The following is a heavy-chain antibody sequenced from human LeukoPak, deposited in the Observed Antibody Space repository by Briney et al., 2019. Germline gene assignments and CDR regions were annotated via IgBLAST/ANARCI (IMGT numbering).Heavy chain of an antibody. V-gene: IGHV3-23*01. Sequence: GGSLRLSCEASGFAFSTFAMIWVRQPPGKGLEWVSSIFPSGGEIHYADSVRGRFTISRDNSKSTLSLQMNSLRAEDTAIYYCATYIQVLLPLQPWDRGTVVPVPS. D-gene: IGHD5-24*01. CDR1: GFAFSTFA. CDR3: ATYIQVLLPLQP. CDR2: IFPSGGEI. J-gene: IGHJ5*02.